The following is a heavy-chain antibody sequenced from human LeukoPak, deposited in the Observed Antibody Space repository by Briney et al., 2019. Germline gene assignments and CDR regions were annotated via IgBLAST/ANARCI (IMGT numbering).Heavy chain of an antibody. Sequence: GGSLRLSCAASGFTFSDYSMHWVRQAPGKGLNWVAFIRYDGNNKYYADSVKGRFTISRDNAKNSLYLQMNSLRAEDTAVYYCAREVVPAAMPDYWGQGTLVTVSS. CDR3: AREVVPAAMPDY. CDR1: GFTFSDYS. CDR2: IRYDGNNK. J-gene: IGHJ4*02. V-gene: IGHV3-30*02. D-gene: IGHD2-2*01.